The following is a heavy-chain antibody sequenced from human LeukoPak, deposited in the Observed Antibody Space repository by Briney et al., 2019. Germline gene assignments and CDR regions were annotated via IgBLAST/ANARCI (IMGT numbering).Heavy chain of an antibody. V-gene: IGHV4-39*07. Sequence: SETLSLTCTVSGGSISSSSYYWGWIRQPPGKGLEWIGSIYYSGSTYYNPSLKSRVTISVDTSKNQFSLKLSSVTAADTAVYYCARGRGGVLLWFGDRYNWFDPWGQGTLVTVSS. CDR2: IYYSGST. J-gene: IGHJ5*02. CDR1: GGSISSSSYY. D-gene: IGHD3-10*01. CDR3: ARGRGGVLLWFGDRYNWFDP.